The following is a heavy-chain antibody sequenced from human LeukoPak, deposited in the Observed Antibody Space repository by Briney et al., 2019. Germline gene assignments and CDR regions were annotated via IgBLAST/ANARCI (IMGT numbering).Heavy chain of an antibody. CDR3: ARGFLVLHDIDY. Sequence: GGSLRLSCAASGFTLSSYSMNWVRQAPGKGLEWVSSISSSSSYIYYADSVKGRFTISRDNAKNSLYLQMNSLRAEDTAVYYCARGFLVLHDIDYWGQGTLVTVSS. D-gene: IGHD2/OR15-2a*01. CDR2: ISSSSSYI. V-gene: IGHV3-21*01. J-gene: IGHJ4*02. CDR1: GFTLSSYS.